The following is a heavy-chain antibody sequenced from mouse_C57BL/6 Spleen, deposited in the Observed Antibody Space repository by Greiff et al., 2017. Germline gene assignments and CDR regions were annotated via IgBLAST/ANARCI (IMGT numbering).Heavy chain of an antibody. CDR2: IYPGDGDT. V-gene: IGHV1-82*01. Sequence: VQLQESGPELVKPGASVKISCKASGYAFSSSWMNWVKQRPGKGLEWIGRIYPGDGDTNYNGKFKGKATLTADDSSSTAYMQLSSLTSEDSAVYYCARWYYDDDGLYYYAMDYWGQGTSVTVSS. J-gene: IGHJ4*01. CDR3: ARWYYDDDGLYYYAMDY. D-gene: IGHD2-4*01. CDR1: GYAFSSSW.